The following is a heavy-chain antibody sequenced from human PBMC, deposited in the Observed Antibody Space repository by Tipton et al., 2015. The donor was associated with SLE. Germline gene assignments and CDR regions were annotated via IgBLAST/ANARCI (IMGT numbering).Heavy chain of an antibody. CDR3: ARHRGYSYGFDY. CDR2: IYHSGTT. V-gene: IGHV4-38-2*02. D-gene: IGHD5-18*01. Sequence: LRLSCTVSAFSISSSYYWGWIRQAPGKGLEWIGSIYHSGTTYYNPSLKSRVTISVDTSKEQFSLMLTSVTAADTAVYYCARHRGYSYGFDYWGQGTVVTVSS. CDR1: AFSISSSYY. J-gene: IGHJ4*02.